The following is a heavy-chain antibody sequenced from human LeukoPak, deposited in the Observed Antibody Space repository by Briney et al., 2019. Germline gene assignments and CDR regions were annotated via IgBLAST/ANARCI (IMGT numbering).Heavy chain of an antibody. CDR1: GFTFSTSA. V-gene: IGHV3-23*01. CDR2: ISGSGGST. Sequence: PGGSLRLSCAASGFTFSTSAMSWVRQAPGKGLEWVSAISGSGGSTFYADSVKGRFTISRDTSKNSLYLHMNSLRAEDTAVYYCAKDLGQGAFDIWGQGTMVSVSS. J-gene: IGHJ3*02. CDR3: AKDLGQGAFDI.